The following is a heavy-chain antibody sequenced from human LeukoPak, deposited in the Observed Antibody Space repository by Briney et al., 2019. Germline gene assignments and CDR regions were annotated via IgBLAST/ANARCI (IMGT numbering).Heavy chain of an antibody. V-gene: IGHV3-48*01. Sequence: GRSLRLSCAASGFTFSSYSMNWVRQAPGKGLEWVSYISSSSSTIYYADSVKGRFTISRDNSKNTLYLQMNSLRAEDTAVYYCAKGNDNSGWYYFGYWGQGTLVTVSS. D-gene: IGHD6-19*01. CDR1: GFTFSSYS. J-gene: IGHJ4*02. CDR2: ISSSSSTI. CDR3: AKGNDNSGWYYFGY.